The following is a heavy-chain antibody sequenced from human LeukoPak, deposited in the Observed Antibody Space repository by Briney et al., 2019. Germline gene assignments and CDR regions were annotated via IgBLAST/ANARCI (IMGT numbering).Heavy chain of an antibody. J-gene: IGHJ4*02. CDR1: GFTFSSYV. Sequence: GGSLRLSCAASGFTFSSYVMSWVRQAPGKGLEWVSAITGSGGSTYYADSVKGRFTISRDNSKNTLYLQMNSLRAEDTAVYYCALRSYYDSSAYYYLDYWGQGTLVTVSS. V-gene: IGHV3-23*01. CDR3: ALRSYYDSSAYYYLDY. D-gene: IGHD3-22*01. CDR2: ITGSGGST.